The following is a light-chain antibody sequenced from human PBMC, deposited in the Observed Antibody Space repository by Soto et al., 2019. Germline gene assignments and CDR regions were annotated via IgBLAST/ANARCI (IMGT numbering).Light chain of an antibody. V-gene: IGLV3-21*04. CDR1: NIGSKS. CDR2: YDS. J-gene: IGLJ1*01. CDR3: QVWDSSSDHRYV. Sequence: SSELTQPPSVSVAPGKTARITCGGNNIGSKSVHWYQQKPGQAPVLVIYYDSDRPSGIPERFSGSNSGNTATLTISRVEAGDEADYYCQVWDSSSDHRYVFGTGTQLTVL.